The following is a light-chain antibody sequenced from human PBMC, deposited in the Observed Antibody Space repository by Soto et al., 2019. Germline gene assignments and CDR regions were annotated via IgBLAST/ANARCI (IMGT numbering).Light chain of an antibody. Sequence: QSVLTQPASVSGSPGQSITISCTGASSDVGAFNYVSWYQQHPGKAPKLLIYEVSNRPSGLSNRCSGSKSGNTASLTISGLQAEDEADYYCSSYTSSTTRVFGGGTKLTVL. V-gene: IGLV2-14*01. CDR3: SSYTSSTTRV. CDR2: EVS. J-gene: IGLJ2*01. CDR1: SSDVGAFNY.